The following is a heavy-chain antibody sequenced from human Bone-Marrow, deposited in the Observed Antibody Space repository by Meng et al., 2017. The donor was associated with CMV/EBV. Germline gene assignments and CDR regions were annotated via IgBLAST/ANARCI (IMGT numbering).Heavy chain of an antibody. Sequence: NFSSYTISWVRQAPGQGLEWMGRIIPILGIANYAQKFQGRVTITADKSTSTAYMELSSLRSEDTAVYYCAREHAVVVPAATGGWFDPWGQGTLVTVSS. CDR1: NFSSYT. J-gene: IGHJ5*02. CDR3: AREHAVVVPAATGGWFDP. D-gene: IGHD2-2*01. V-gene: IGHV1-69*04. CDR2: IIPILGIA.